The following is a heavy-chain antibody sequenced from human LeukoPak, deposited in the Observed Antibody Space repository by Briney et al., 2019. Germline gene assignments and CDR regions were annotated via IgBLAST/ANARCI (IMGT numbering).Heavy chain of an antibody. D-gene: IGHD4-11*01. Sequence: GGSLRLSCAASGFTFSSYAMSWVRQAPGKGLEWVSYISGGSDVIKYADSAKGRFTISRDNAKNSLYLQMNSLRAEDTAVYYCARDYSNLGFDFWGQGTLVTVSS. CDR3: ARDYSNLGFDF. CDR1: GFTFSSYA. CDR2: ISGGSDVI. J-gene: IGHJ4*02. V-gene: IGHV3-48*04.